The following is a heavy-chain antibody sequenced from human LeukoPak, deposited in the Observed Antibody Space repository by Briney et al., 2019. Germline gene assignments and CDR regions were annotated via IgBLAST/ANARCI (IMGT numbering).Heavy chain of an antibody. D-gene: IGHD2-15*01. CDR3: ARGRVAYSAYYFDY. CDR1: GDSLTNYF. Sequence: SETLSLTCTVSGDSLTNYFWSWIRQPPGKGLEWIGYIYYTGSTNYKPSLRSRVTISVDTSTNQFSLRLRSLTAADTAMYYCARGRVAYSAYYFDYWGQGTLVTVSS. J-gene: IGHJ4*02. V-gene: IGHV4-59*01. CDR2: IYYTGST.